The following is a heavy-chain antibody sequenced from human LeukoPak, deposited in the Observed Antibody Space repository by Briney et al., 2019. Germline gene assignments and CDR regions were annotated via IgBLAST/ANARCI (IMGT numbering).Heavy chain of an antibody. CDR2: ISYDGSNK. D-gene: IGHD4-17*01. V-gene: IGHV3-30-3*01. CDR3: AKDRDLATVTTQYYFDY. J-gene: IGHJ4*02. CDR1: GFTFSSYA. Sequence: GGSLRLSCAASGFTFSSYAMHWVRQAPGKGLEWVAVISYDGSNKYYADSVKGRFTISRDNSKNTLYLQMNSLRAEDTAVYYCAKDRDLATVTTQYYFDYWGQGTLVTVSS.